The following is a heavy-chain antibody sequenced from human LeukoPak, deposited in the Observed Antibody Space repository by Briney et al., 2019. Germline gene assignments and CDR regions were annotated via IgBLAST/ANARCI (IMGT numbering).Heavy chain of an antibody. D-gene: IGHD4-17*01. CDR1: GFTFSNYA. J-gene: IGHJ3*01. V-gene: IGHV3-23*01. CDR3: AKDPNGDYVGAFDF. CDR2: TAGDGVGT. Sequence: PGGSLRLSCAGSGFTFSNYAMIWVRQAPGRGLEWVSATAGDGVGTRYADSVKGRFTVSRDNFKNTLYLQMNSLRAGDTAVYYCAKDPNGDYVGAFDFWGQGTLVTVSS.